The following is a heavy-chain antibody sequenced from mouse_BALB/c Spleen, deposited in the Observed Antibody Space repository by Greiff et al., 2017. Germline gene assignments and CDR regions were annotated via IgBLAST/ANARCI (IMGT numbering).Heavy chain of an antibody. D-gene: IGHD2-14*01. CDR1: GFSLTSYG. CDR3: AGAYYRDYYAMDY. Sequence: QVQLQQSGPGLVQPSQSLSTTCTVSGFSLTSYGVHWVRQSPGKGLEWLGVIWSGGSTDYNAAFISRLSISKDNSKSQVFFKMNSLQANDTAIYYCAGAYYRDYYAMDYWGQGTSVTVSS. CDR2: IWSGGST. J-gene: IGHJ4*01. V-gene: IGHV2-2*02.